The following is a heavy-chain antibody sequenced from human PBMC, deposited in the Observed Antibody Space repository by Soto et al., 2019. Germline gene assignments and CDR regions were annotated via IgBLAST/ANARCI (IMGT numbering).Heavy chain of an antibody. CDR1: GGSISSGGYY. D-gene: IGHD3-9*01. Sequence: SETPSLTCTVSGGSISSGGYYWSWIRQHPGKGLEWIGYIYYSGSTYYNPSLKSRVTISVDTSKNQFSLKLSSVTAADTAVYYCARFGMGYFDWLPNTYYFDYWGQGTLVTVSS. V-gene: IGHV4-31*03. CDR2: IYYSGST. J-gene: IGHJ4*02. CDR3: ARFGMGYFDWLPNTYYFDY.